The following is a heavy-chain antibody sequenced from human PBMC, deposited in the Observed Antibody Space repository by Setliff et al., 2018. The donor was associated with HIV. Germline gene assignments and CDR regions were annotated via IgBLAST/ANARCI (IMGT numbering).Heavy chain of an antibody. D-gene: IGHD3-10*01. CDR1: GYTFTAYY. J-gene: IGHJ3*02. Sequence: ASVKVSCKTSGYTFTAYYLHWVRQAPGQGPEYMGWINSNSGGTNYAQKFQGRVTMTRDTSVSSAYMELSRVRSDDTAVYYCAREELRGTKVFDIWGQGTMVTVSS. V-gene: IGHV1-2*02. CDR3: AREELRGTKVFDI. CDR2: INSNSGGT.